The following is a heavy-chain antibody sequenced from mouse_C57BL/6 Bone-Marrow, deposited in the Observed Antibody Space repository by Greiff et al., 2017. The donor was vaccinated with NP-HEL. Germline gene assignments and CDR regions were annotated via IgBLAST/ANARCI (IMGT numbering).Heavy chain of an antibody. CDR3: ARNPLYGSSDDYAMDY. Sequence: EVQLQQSGPELVKPGASVKIPCKASGYTFTDYNMDWVKQSHGKSLEWIGDINPNNGGTIYNQKFKGKATLTVDKSSSTAYMALRSLTSEDTAVYYCARNPLYGSSDDYAMDYWGQGTSVTVSS. CDR1: GYTFTDYN. V-gene: IGHV1-18*01. J-gene: IGHJ4*01. CDR2: INPNNGGT. D-gene: IGHD1-1*01.